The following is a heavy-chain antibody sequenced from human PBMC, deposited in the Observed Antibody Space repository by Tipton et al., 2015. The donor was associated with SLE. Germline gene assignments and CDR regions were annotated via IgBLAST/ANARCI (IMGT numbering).Heavy chain of an antibody. Sequence: TLSLTCAVSGDSITSGYYWGWIRQPPGKGLEWIGSVYHRMSTYYNPSPKSRVTISIDTTKNQFSLKMTCVTAADTAIYYCARRGGGLNAVEAFDIWGQGTMVTASS. CDR1: GDSITSGYY. V-gene: IGHV4-38-2*01. CDR2: VYHRMST. J-gene: IGHJ3*02. D-gene: IGHD3/OR15-3a*01. CDR3: ARRGGGLNAVEAFDI.